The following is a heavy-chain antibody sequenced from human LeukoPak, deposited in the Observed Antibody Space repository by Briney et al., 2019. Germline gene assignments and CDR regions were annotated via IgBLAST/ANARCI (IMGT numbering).Heavy chain of an antibody. CDR3: AETGPTDY. J-gene: IGHJ4*02. CDR1: GFTFSSYG. Sequence: GSLRLSCAASGFTFSSYGMHWVRQAPGKGLEGVAAISHDGSNKHYADSVKGRFTISRDNSKNTLYLQMNSLRVEDTALYLCAETGPTDYWGQGTLVTVSS. D-gene: IGHD1-7*01. V-gene: IGHV3-30*18. CDR2: ISHDGSNK.